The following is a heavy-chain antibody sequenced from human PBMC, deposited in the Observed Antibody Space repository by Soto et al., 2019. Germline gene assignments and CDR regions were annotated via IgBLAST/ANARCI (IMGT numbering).Heavy chain of an antibody. CDR1: GGTFSSYA. V-gene: IGHV1-69*01. J-gene: IGHJ6*02. CDR3: ARVLSHTVTVNYYYSGMDV. CDR2: IIPIFGTA. D-gene: IGHD4-17*01. Sequence: QVQLVQSGAEVKKPGSSVKVSCKASGGTFSSYAISWVRQAPGQGLEWMGGIIPIFGTANYAQKFQGRVTITADESTSTAYMELSSLRSEDTAVYYCARVLSHTVTVNYYYSGMDVWGQGTTVTVSS.